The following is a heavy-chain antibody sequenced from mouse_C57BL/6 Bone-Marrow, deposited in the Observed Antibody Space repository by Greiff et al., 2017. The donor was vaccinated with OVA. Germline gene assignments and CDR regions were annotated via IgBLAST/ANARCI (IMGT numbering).Heavy chain of an antibody. J-gene: IGHJ1*03. CDR2: INPNNGGT. V-gene: IGHV1-26*01. CDR3: ARDGSSPYFDV. D-gene: IGHD1-1*01. Sequence: VQLQQSGPELVKPGASVKISCKASGYTFTDYYMNWVKQSHGKSLEWIGDINPNNGGTSYNQKFKGKATLTVDTSTSTAYMELRSLTSEDSAVYYCARDGSSPYFDVWGTGTTVTVSS. CDR1: GYTFTDYY.